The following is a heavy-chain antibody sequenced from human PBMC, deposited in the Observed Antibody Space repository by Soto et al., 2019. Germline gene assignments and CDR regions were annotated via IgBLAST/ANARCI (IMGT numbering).Heavy chain of an antibody. V-gene: IGHV4-39*01. CDR2: IYYSGST. D-gene: IGHD3-22*01. CDR1: GGSISSSSYY. J-gene: IGHJ5*02. CDR3: ARHEGDIGYYDSSGYLNWFDP. Sequence: QLQLQESGPGLVKPSETLSLTCTVSGGSISSSSYYWGWIRQPPGKGLEWIGSIYYSGSTYYNPSLKSRVTISVDTSENQFSLKLSSVTAADTAVYYCARHEGDIGYYDSSGYLNWFDPWGQGTLVTVSS.